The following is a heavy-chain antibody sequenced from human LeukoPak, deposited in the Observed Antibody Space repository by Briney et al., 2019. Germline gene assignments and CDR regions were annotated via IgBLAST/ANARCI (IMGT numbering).Heavy chain of an antibody. CDR1: GFTFSDCY. CDR2: ISSSGSTI. Sequence: GGSLRLSCAASGFTFSDCYMSWIRQAPGKGLEWVSYISSSGSTIYYADSVRGRFTISRDNAKNSLYLQMNSLRAEDTAVYYCARGVEPLAANTLAYWGQGTLVTVSS. CDR3: ARGVEPLAANTLAY. J-gene: IGHJ4*02. D-gene: IGHD1-14*01. V-gene: IGHV3-11*04.